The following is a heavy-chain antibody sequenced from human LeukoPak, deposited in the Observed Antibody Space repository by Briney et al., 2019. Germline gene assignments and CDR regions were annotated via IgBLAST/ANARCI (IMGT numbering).Heavy chain of an antibody. Sequence: PSETLSLTCTVSGGSVSTYYWNWIRQPPGKGLEWIGYIYYSGSTNYNPSLKSRLTISVDTSNNQFSLKLSSVTAADTAVYHYASTSGYCSGGNCYSAFDYWGQGTLVTVSS. V-gene: IGHV4-59*02. D-gene: IGHD2-15*01. CDR2: IYYSGST. CDR1: GGSVSTYY. CDR3: ASTSGYCSGGNCYSAFDY. J-gene: IGHJ4*02.